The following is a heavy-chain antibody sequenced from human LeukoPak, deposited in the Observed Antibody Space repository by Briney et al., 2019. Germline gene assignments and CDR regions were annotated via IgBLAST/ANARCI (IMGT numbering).Heavy chain of an antibody. Sequence: PSQTLSLTCTVSGGSISSGGYYWSWIRQHPGKGLEWIGYIYYSGSTYYNPSLKSRVTISVDTSKNQFSLKLSSVPAADTAVYYCARATSYYYGSGAAPIIDYWGQGTLVTVSS. CDR3: ARATSYYYGSGAAPIIDY. J-gene: IGHJ4*02. V-gene: IGHV4-31*03. D-gene: IGHD3-10*01. CDR1: GGSISSGGYY. CDR2: IYYSGST.